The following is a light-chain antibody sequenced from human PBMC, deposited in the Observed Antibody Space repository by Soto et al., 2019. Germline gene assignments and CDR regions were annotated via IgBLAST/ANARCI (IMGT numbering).Light chain of an antibody. V-gene: IGLV2-8*01. CDR3: SSYAGSNNLV. Sequence: QSALTQPPSASGSPGQSVTLSCTGTSSDVGGYNYVSWYQQHPGKAPKLMIYEVSKRPSGVPDRFSGSKSGNTASLTVSGLQAEYEADYYCSSYAGSNNLVFGGGTKLTVL. CDR1: SSDVGGYNY. J-gene: IGLJ2*01. CDR2: EVS.